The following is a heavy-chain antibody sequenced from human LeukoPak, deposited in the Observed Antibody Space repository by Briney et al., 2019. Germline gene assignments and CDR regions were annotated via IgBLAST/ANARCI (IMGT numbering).Heavy chain of an antibody. J-gene: IGHJ4*02. CDR3: ARTAFSGSYGY. Sequence: GGSLRLSCAASGFTFSSYAMSWVRQAPGKGLEWVSAISGGGGSKYYADSVKGRFTISRDNSKNTLYLQMNSLRAEDTAVYYCARTAFSGSYGYWGQGTLVTVSS. D-gene: IGHD1-26*01. CDR2: ISGGGGSK. V-gene: IGHV3-23*01. CDR1: GFTFSSYA.